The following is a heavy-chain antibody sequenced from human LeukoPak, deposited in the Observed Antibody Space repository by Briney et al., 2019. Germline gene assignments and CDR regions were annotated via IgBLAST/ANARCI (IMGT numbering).Heavy chain of an antibody. J-gene: IGHJ6*03. V-gene: IGHV3-7*01. Sequence: GGSLRLSCAASGFTFSIYWMSWVRQAPGKGLEWVANIKQDGSEKYYVDSVKGRFTISRDNAKNSLFLQMDSLRAEDTAMYYCARDGSVFWSGYYYMDVWGKGTTVTVSS. CDR2: IKQDGSEK. D-gene: IGHD3-3*01. CDR3: ARDGSVFWSGYYYMDV. CDR1: GFTFSIYW.